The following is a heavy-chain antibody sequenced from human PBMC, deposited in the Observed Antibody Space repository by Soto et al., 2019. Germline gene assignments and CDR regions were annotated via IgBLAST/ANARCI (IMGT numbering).Heavy chain of an antibody. D-gene: IGHD1-7*01. CDR2: ISSSSSYI. Sequence: GGSLRLSCAASGFTFSSYSMNWVRQAPGKGLEWVSSISSSSSYIYYADSVKGRFTISRDNAKNSLYLQMNSLRAEDTAVYYCARDGVTGTTGNDYYYYYYMDVWGKGTTVTVSS. CDR1: GFTFSSYS. J-gene: IGHJ6*03. V-gene: IGHV3-21*01. CDR3: ARDGVTGTTGNDYYYYYYMDV.